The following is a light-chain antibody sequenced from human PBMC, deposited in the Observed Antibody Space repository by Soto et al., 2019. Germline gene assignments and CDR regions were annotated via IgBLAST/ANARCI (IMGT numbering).Light chain of an antibody. CDR1: SY. CDR2: ELT. Sequence: QSALTQPPSASGSPGQSVTISCTATSYVSWYQQHPGKAPRLIIYELTKRPSGVPDRFSGCTSGNTASLTISGLQADDEADYYCASYAGNIWVFGGGTKLTVL. CDR3: ASYAGNIWV. V-gene: IGLV2-8*01. J-gene: IGLJ3*02.